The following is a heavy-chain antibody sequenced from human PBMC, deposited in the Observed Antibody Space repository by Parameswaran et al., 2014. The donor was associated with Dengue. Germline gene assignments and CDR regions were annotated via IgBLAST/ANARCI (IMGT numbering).Heavy chain of an antibody. CDR3: ARDGEVVSDAFDI. V-gene: IGHV4-4*07. CDR2: IYTSGST. J-gene: IGHJ3*02. Sequence: WIRQPPGKGLEWIGRIYTSGSTNYNPSLKSRVTMSVDTSKNQFSLKLSSVTAADTAVYYCARDGEVVSDAFDIWGQGTMVTVSS. D-gene: IGHD3-22*01.